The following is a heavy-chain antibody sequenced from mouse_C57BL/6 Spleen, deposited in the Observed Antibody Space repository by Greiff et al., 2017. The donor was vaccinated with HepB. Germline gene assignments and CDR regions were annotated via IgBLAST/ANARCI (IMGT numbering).Heavy chain of an antibody. CDR2: INPSTGGT. Sequence: VQLKQSGPELVKPGASVKISCKASGYSFTGYYMNWVKQSPEKSLEWIGEINPSTGGTTYNQKFKAKATLTVDKSSSTAYMQLKSLTSEDSAVYYCAGNYYGSGGYAMDYWGQGTSVTVSS. D-gene: IGHD1-1*01. CDR1: GYSFTGYY. J-gene: IGHJ4*01. V-gene: IGHV1-42*01. CDR3: AGNYYGSGGYAMDY.